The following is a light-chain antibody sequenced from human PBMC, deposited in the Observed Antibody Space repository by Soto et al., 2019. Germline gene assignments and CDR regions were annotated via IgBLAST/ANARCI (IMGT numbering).Light chain of an antibody. CDR3: ISYTSSSPYV. J-gene: IGLJ1*01. CDR1: SSDVGGYNY. Sequence: QSALTQPASVSVSPGQSITSSCTGTSSDVGGYNYVSWYQHHPGKAPKLIIFDVSNRPSGISNRFSGSKSGNTASLTISGLQAEDEADYYCISYTSSSPYVFGTGTKVTVL. V-gene: IGLV2-14*03. CDR2: DVS.